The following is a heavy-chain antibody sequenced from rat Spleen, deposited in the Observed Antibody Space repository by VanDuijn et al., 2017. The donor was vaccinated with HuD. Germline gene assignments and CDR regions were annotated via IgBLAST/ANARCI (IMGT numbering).Heavy chain of an antibody. J-gene: IGHJ2*01. Sequence: EVQLVESDGGLVQPGRSLKLSCAASGFTFSDYYMAWVRQAPTKGLEGVATTSYDGSSTYHRDSVKGRCTISRDNAKSTLYLQMDSLRSEDTATYYCARHPSAKRRGVPAYYFDYWGQGVMVTVSS. CDR1: GFTFSDYY. CDR3: ARHPSAKRRGVPAYYFDY. V-gene: IGHV5-29*01. D-gene: IGHD1-11*01. CDR2: TSYDGSST.